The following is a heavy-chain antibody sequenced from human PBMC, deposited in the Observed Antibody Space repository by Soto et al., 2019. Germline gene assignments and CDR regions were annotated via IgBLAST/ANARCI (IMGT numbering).Heavy chain of an antibody. Sequence: QLQLQESGPGLVKPSETLSLTCTVSGGSISSSSYYWGWIRQPPGKGLEWIGSIYYSGSTYYNPSLKSRVTISVDTSKNQFSLKLSSVTAADTAVYYCARNLESGSFPYYFDYWGQGTLVTASS. CDR1: GGSISSSSYY. CDR2: IYYSGST. CDR3: ARNLESGSFPYYFDY. V-gene: IGHV4-39*01. J-gene: IGHJ4*02. D-gene: IGHD3-10*01.